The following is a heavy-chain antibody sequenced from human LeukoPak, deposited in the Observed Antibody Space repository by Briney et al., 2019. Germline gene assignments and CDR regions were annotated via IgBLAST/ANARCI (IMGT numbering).Heavy chain of an antibody. CDR1: GFTFSSY. Sequence: LRLSCAASGFTFSSYWSWIRQHPGKGLEWVGSIHNSGTTYSNPSLMSRVTISLDTSKNQFSLKLSSVTAADTAVYFCASGPVDTAMVLHYFDYWGQGTLVTVSS. V-gene: IGHV4-31*02. CDR3: ASGPVDTAMVLHYFDY. J-gene: IGHJ4*02. CDR2: IHNSGTT. D-gene: IGHD5-18*01.